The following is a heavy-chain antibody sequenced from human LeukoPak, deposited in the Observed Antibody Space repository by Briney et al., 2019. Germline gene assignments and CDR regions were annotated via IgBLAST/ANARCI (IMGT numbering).Heavy chain of an antibody. J-gene: IGHJ5*02. CDR2: ISYDGSNK. D-gene: IGHD3-22*01. CDR3: AKDEYYYDSSGYYAGDWFDP. V-gene: IGHV3-30*18. CDR1: GFTFSSYG. Sequence: GGSLRLSCAASGFTFSSYGMHWVRQAPGKGLEWVAVISYDGSNKYYADSVKGRFTISRDNSKNTLYLQMNSLRAGDAAVYYCAKDEYYYDSSGYYAGDWFDPWGQGTLVTVSS.